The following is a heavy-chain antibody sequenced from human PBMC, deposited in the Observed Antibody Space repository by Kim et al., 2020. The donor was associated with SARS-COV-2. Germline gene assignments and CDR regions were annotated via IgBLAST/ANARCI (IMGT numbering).Heavy chain of an antibody. CDR1: GFSFRTAW. Sequence: GGSLRLSCGASGFSFRTAWMSWVRQAPGKGLEWVGRIKSKSDGGTADYTAPVKGRFTISRDDSKNTAYLQMNSLKTEDTAVYYCTTAIPRAWLVHEYWGQGTLVTVSS. D-gene: IGHD6-19*01. J-gene: IGHJ4*02. CDR3: TTAIPRAWLVHEY. CDR2: IKSKSDGGTA. V-gene: IGHV3-15*01.